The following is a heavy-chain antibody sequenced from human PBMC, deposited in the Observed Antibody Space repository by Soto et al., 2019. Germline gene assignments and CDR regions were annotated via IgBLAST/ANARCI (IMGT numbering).Heavy chain of an antibody. D-gene: IGHD6-13*01. J-gene: IGHJ6*02. V-gene: IGHV1-8*01. CDR1: GYTFTSYD. CDR3: ARRGYSSSWYYYYYYGMDV. CDR2: MNTNSGNT. Sequence: QVQLVQSGAEVKKPGASVKVSCKASGYTFTSYDINWVRQATGQGLEWMGWMNTNSGNTGYAQKFQGRVTMTRNTSISTAYMELSSLRSEDTAVYYCARRGYSSSWYYYYYYGMDVWGQVTTVTVSS.